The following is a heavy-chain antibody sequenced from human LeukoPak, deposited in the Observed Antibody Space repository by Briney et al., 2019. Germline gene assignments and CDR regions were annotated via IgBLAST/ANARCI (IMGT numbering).Heavy chain of an antibody. CDR3: ARARCSSSWYGYYYYYGMDV. D-gene: IGHD6-13*01. CDR2: INHSGST. Sequence: PSETLSLTCAVYGGSFSGYYWSWIRQPPGKGLEWIGEINHSGSTNYNPSLMSRVTISVDTSKNQFSLKLSSVTAADTAVYYCARARCSSSWYGYYYYYGMDVWGQGTTVTVSS. CDR1: GGSFSGYY. J-gene: IGHJ6*02. V-gene: IGHV4-34*01.